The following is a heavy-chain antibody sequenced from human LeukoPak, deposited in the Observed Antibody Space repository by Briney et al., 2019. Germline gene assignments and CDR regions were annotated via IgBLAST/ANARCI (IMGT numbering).Heavy chain of an antibody. D-gene: IGHD3-22*01. V-gene: IGHV3-7*01. CDR1: GFTFSSYW. J-gene: IGHJ4*02. CDR2: MKQDGSEK. Sequence: GGSLRLSCAASGFTFSSYWMSWVRQAPGKGLEWVANMKQDGSEKYYVDSVKGRFTISRDNAKNSLYLQMNSLRAEDTAVYYCARDRRNYYDSSGYYDYWGQGTLVTVSS. CDR3: ARDRRNYYDSSGYYDY.